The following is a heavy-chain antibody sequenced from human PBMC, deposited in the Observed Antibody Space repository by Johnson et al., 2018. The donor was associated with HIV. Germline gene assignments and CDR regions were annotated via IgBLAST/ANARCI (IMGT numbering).Heavy chain of an antibody. D-gene: IGHD2-2*01. CDR2: IYSGGNT. V-gene: IGHV3-66*02. Sequence: EQLVESGGGLVQPGGSLRLSCSASGFSVSSNYMTWVRQAPGKGLEWVSVIYSGGNTYYIDSVKGRFTISRDNSKNTLYRQMNSLRAEDTAVYYCARDTDMVVVPARGDAFDIWGQGTMVTVSS. J-gene: IGHJ3*02. CDR3: ARDTDMVVVPARGDAFDI. CDR1: GFSVSSNY.